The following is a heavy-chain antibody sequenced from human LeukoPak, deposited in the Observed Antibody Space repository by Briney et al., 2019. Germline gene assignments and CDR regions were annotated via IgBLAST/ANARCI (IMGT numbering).Heavy chain of an antibody. V-gene: IGHV3-23*01. CDR2: VSGSGGTT. J-gene: IGHJ4*02. Sequence: PGGPLTLSCAASGFPFSSYAMSWVRQAPGKGLEWVSAVSGSGGTTYYADSVKGRFTISRDNSKNTLYLQMNSPRVEDTAVHYCAKSDYYDSSGDPSSFEYWGQGTLVTVSS. CDR3: AKSDYYDSSGDPSSFEY. CDR1: GFPFSSYA. D-gene: IGHD3-22*01.